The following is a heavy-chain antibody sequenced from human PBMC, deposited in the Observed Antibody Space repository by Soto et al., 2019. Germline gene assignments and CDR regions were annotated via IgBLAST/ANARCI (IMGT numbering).Heavy chain of an antibody. CDR3: ARERYYGMDV. CDR1: GGSISSYY. J-gene: IGHJ6*02. V-gene: IGHV4-59*01. Sequence: SETLSLTCTVSGGSISSYYWSWIRQPPGKGLEWIGYIYYSGSTNYNPSLRSRVTISVDTSKNQFSLKLSSVTAADTAVYYCARERYYGMDVWGQGTTVTVSS. CDR2: IYYSGST.